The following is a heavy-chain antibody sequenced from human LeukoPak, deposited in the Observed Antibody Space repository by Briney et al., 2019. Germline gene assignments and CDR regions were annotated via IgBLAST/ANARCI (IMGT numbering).Heavy chain of an antibody. CDR2: ISGSGGST. J-gene: IGHJ4*02. D-gene: IGHD6-6*01. V-gene: IGHV3-23*01. CDR1: GFTFSSYA. Sequence: GGSLRLSCAASGFTFSSYAMSWVRQAPGKGLEWVSAISGSGGSTYNADSVKGRFTISRDNSKNTLYLQMNSLRAEDTAVYYCATEVKYSSSLSDYWGQGTLVTVSS. CDR3: ATEVKYSSSLSDY.